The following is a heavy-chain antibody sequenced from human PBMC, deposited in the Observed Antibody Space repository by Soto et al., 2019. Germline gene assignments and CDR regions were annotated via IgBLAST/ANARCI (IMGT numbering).Heavy chain of an antibody. V-gene: IGHV1-69*02. CDR1: AGTFSTYS. J-gene: IGHJ3*02. D-gene: IGHD2-21*01. CDR3: TIGSWSGEVFDI. CDR2: IIPMLGVR. Sequence: QVQLVQSGAEVKKPGSSVKVSCKDSAGTFSTYSMFWVRQAPGQGLEWMGRIIPMLGVRNYAQRFQDRVTIIADKSTATVHMELSSLRSEDTALYHCTIGSWSGEVFDIWGQGTMVSVSS.